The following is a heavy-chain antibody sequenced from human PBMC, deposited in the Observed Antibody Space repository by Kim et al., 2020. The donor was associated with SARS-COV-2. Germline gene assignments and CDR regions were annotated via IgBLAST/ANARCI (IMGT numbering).Heavy chain of an antibody. CDR3: AKLGYSSSTPWVGPKRHDVDY. CDR2: ISWNSGSI. Sequence: GGSLRLSCAASGFTFGDYAMHWVRQAPGKGLEWVSGISWNSGSIGYADSVKGRFTISRDNAKNSLYLQMNSLRAEDTALYYCAKLGYSSSTPWVGPKRHDVDYWGQGTLVTVSS. V-gene: IGHV3-9*01. CDR1: GFTFGDYA. D-gene: IGHD6-6*01. J-gene: IGHJ4*02.